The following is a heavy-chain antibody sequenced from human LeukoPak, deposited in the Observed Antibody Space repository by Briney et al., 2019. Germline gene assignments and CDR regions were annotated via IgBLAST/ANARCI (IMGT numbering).Heavy chain of an antibody. CDR1: GYTFTSYY. J-gene: IGHJ3*02. Sequence: AXGYTFTSYYMHWVRQAPGQGLEWMGIINPSGGSTSYAQKFQGRVTMTRDMSTSTVYMELSSLRSEDTAVYYCEREXSVWDAFDIWGQGTMVTVSA. CDR2: INPSGGST. V-gene: IGHV1-46*01. CDR3: EREXSVWDAFDI.